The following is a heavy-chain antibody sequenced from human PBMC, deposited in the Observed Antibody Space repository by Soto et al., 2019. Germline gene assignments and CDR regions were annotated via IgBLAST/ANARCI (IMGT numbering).Heavy chain of an antibody. CDR1: GGSFSGYY. V-gene: IGHV4-34*01. J-gene: IGHJ6*02. Sequence: QVQLQQWGAGLLKPSETLSLTCAVYGGSFSGYYWSWIRQPPGTGLEWIGEINHSGSTNSNPSLKSRVTISVDTSKNQFSLKLSSVTAADTAVYYCARGVAIGFSNYYYYGMDVWGQGTTVTVSS. CDR2: INHSGST. D-gene: IGHD3-3*01. CDR3: ARGVAIGFSNYYYYGMDV.